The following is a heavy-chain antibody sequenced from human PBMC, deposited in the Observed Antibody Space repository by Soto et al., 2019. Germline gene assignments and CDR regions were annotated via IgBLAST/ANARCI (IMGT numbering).Heavy chain of an antibody. V-gene: IGHV3-74*01. D-gene: IGHD3-10*01. CDR1: GFTFSNYW. CDR3: VRVGGGSGNFDY. J-gene: IGHJ4*02. CDR2: INGDGSFT. Sequence: EVQLVESGGGLVQPGGSLRLSCGASGFTFSNYWMHWVRQAPGEGLVWVSRINGDGSFTRFADSVKGRFTISRDNAKNTLYLQMNSLRVDDTAVYYCVRVGGGSGNFDYWGQGTLVTVSS.